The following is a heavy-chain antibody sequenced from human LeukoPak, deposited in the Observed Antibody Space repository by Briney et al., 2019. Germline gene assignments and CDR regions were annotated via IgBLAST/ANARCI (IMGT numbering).Heavy chain of an antibody. CDR2: INIDGSTT. V-gene: IGHV3-74*01. Sequence: GGSLRLSCAASGFTFSTYWMHWVRQAPGKGLVRVSRINIDGSTTTYADSMKGRFTISRDNAKSTLYLQMNSLRAEDTAVYYCARQWGNDMDVWGQGTTVTVSS. J-gene: IGHJ6*02. D-gene: IGHD2-8*01. CDR3: ARQWGNDMDV. CDR1: GFTFSTYW.